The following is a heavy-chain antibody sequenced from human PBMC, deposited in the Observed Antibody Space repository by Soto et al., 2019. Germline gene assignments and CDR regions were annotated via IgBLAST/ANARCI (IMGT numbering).Heavy chain of an antibody. CDR1: GFTFNKYN. CDR2: ISGSSYFI. V-gene: IGHV3-21*01. D-gene: IGHD6-19*01. CDR3: ARGPLAGSPGWYHAFDI. Sequence: GGSLRLSCVASGFTFNKYNMSWVRQAPGKGLEWVSSISGSSYFIYYADSVRGRFTISRDSAKNSLYLQMNSLRAEDTAVYYCARGPLAGSPGWYHAFDIWGQGTMVTVSS. J-gene: IGHJ3*02.